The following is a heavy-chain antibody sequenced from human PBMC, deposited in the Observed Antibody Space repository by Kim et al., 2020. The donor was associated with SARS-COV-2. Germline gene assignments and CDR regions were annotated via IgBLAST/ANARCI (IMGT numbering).Heavy chain of an antibody. CDR1: GDTFRRYA. D-gene: IGHD2-21*02. CDR3: ARWGGDSTYYYYGMDV. CDR2: VIPVFGTS. Sequence: SVKVSCKAFGDTFRRYAISWVRQAPGQGLEWMGGVIPVFGTSNYAQKFQGRVTIVADESTSTAYMELSSLTSEDTAMYFCARWGGDSTYYYYGMDVWGQGTTVTVS. J-gene: IGHJ6*02. V-gene: IGHV1-69*13.